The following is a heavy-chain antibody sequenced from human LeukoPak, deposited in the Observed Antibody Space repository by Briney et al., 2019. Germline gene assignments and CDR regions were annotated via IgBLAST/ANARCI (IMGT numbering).Heavy chain of an antibody. CDR2: IYYSGST. CDR1: GGSISRSNYY. CDR3: ARLVAVAGVFDY. D-gene: IGHD6-19*01. Sequence: SETLSLTCTVSGGSISRSNYYWGWNRQPPGKGLEWIGNIYYSGSTCYNPSLKSRVTISVDTSKNHFSLKLSSVTAADTAVYYCARLVAVAGVFDYWGQGTLVTVSS. V-gene: IGHV4-39*02. J-gene: IGHJ4*02.